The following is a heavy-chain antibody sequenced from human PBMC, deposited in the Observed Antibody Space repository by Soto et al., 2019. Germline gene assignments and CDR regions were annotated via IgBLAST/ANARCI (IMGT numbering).Heavy chain of an antibody. CDR1: GFTFSSYY. CDR2: INSVGSIA. Sequence: EVQLVESGGGLVQPGGSLRLSCAASGFTFSSYYAHWVRQAPVKGLVWVSRINSVGSIADYSGSVKCRFTISSDNAKNTLYLQMNSLRAEDTAVYYCARDLIPNDYGGAYYMDVWGKGTTVTVSS. V-gene: IGHV3-74*01. CDR3: ARDLIPNDYGGAYYMDV. D-gene: IGHD4-17*01. J-gene: IGHJ6*03.